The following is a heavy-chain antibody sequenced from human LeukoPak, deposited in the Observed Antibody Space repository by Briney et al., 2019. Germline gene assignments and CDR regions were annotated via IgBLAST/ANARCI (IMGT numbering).Heavy chain of an antibody. CDR1: GFTFSTYG. J-gene: IGHJ5*02. D-gene: IGHD4-17*01. CDR2: ISYDGSNQ. CDR3: ARARDYGDYVGWFDP. Sequence: PGGSLRLSCAASGFTFSTYGMHWVRQAPGKGLEWVAVISYDGSNQYYADSVKGRFTISRDNSKNTLSLQMNSLRAEDTAVYYCARARDYGDYVGWFDPWGQGTLVTVSS. V-gene: IGHV3-30*03.